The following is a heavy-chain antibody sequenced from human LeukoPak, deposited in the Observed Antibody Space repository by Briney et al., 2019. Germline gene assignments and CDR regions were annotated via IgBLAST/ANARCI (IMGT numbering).Heavy chain of an antibody. CDR2: FKSKTAT. CDR3: TTDLAAVGKGEFDY. Sequence: GGSLRLSCAASGFALSSAWMNWVRQAPGKGLEWVGHFKSKTATNYAAPVKGRFTFSSDDSQHTLYLQMSILKTEDTAVYYCTTDLAAVGKGEFDYCGQGTLVTVSS. CDR1: GFALSSAW. D-gene: IGHD6-13*01. J-gene: IGHJ4*02. V-gene: IGHV3-15*01.